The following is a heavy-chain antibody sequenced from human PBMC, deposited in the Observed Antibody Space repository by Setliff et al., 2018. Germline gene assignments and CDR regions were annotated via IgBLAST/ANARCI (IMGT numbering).Heavy chain of an antibody. CDR3: ARATAYYGSRSYYAFDY. Sequence: PGGSLRLSCEGFGFTFDDFGMSWIRQAPGKGLEWVSGTNWNGGSTAYADSVKGRFTISRDNARNALYLQMNSLRGEDTAFYFCARATAYYGSRSYYAFDYWGQGTLVTVSS. J-gene: IGHJ4*02. CDR2: TNWNGGST. CDR1: GFTFDDFG. V-gene: IGHV3-20*04. D-gene: IGHD3-10*01.